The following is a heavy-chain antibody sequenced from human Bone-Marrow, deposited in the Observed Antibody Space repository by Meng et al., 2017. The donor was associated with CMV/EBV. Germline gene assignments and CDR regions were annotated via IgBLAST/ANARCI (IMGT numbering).Heavy chain of an antibody. Sequence: LTGTVSGGSISSSSYYWGWIRQPPGKGLEWIEYIYYSGSTNYNPSLKSRVTISVDTSKNQFSLKLSSVTAADTAVYYCARGTGEIDYWGQGTLVTVSS. J-gene: IGHJ4*02. D-gene: IGHD7-27*01. CDR2: IYYSGST. CDR1: GGSISSSSYY. V-gene: IGHV4-61*05. CDR3: ARGTGEIDY.